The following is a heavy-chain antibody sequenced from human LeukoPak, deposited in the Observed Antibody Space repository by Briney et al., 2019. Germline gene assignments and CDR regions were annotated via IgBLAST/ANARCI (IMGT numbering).Heavy chain of an antibody. CDR2: ISAYNGNT. V-gene: IGHV1-18*01. D-gene: IGHD2/OR15-2a*01. CDR3: AGVAPLKRGGTGNNYSSSWEV. J-gene: IGHJ6*04. Sequence: GASVKVSCKASGYTFTSYGISWVRQAPGQGLEWMGWISAYNGNTNYAQKLQGRVTMTTDTSTSTAYMELRSLRSDDTAVYYCAGVAPLKRGGTGNNYSSSWEVGGKGTTVTVSS. CDR1: GYTFTSYG.